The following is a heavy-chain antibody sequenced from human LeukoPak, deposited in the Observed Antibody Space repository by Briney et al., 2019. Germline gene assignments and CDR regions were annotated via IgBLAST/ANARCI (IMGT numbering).Heavy chain of an antibody. D-gene: IGHD6-19*01. Sequence: GGSLRLSCAASGFTFSSYSMNWVRQAPGKGLEWVSYISSSSSTIYYADSVKGRFTISRDNAKNSLYLQMNSLRDEDTAVYYCARDLDSSGRLSWFDPWGQGTLVTVSS. J-gene: IGHJ5*02. CDR1: GFTFSSYS. CDR3: ARDLDSSGRLSWFDP. CDR2: ISSSSSTI. V-gene: IGHV3-48*02.